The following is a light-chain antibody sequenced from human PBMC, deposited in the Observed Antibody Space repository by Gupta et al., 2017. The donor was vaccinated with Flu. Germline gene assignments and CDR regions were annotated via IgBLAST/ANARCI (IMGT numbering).Light chain of an antibody. CDR2: DVT. J-gene: IGLJ2*01. Sequence: GSGVGINDTVPWHQQHPGKAPKLMIYDVTTRPSGAPARFSGSKSGNTASLTTPGLQAEAGPANYRSPYAGRFTFVFGGGTKLTVL. CDR3: SPYAGRFTFV. CDR1: GSGVGINDT. V-gene: IGLV2-11*01.